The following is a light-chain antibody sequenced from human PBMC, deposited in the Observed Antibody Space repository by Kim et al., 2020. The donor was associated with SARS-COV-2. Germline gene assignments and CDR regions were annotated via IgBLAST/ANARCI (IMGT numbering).Light chain of an antibody. V-gene: IGKV1-39*01. J-gene: IGKJ2*01. CDR1: QSISSY. CDR3: QQSYSTPYT. CDR2: AAS. Sequence: GDRVTITCRTSQSISSYLNWYQQKPGKAPKLLIYAASSLQSGVPSRFSGSGSGTDFTLTISSLQPEDFATYYCQQSYSTPYTFGQGTKLEI.